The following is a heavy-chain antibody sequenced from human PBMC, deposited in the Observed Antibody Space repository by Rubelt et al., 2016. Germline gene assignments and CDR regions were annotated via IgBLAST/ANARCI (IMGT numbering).Heavy chain of an antibody. CDR3: ARVPFCSGGNCYKDHP. J-gene: IGHJ5*02. D-gene: IGHD2-15*01. V-gene: IGHV3-74*01. Sequence: PGEGLVWVSRINSDGSSTSYADYVKGRFTISRDNAKNTLYLQMNSLRAEDTAVYYCARVPFCSGGNCYKDHPWGQGTLVTVSS. CDR2: INSDGSST.